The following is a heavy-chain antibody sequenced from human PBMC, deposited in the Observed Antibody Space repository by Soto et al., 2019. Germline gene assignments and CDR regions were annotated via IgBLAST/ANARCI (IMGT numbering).Heavy chain of an antibody. CDR1: GFTFSSYA. J-gene: IGHJ4*02. V-gene: IGHV3-23*01. CDR3: AKKSAIFGGHFDY. CDR2: ISASGGST. Sequence: GGSLRLSCAASGFTFSSYAMTWVRQAPGKGLEWVSGISASGGSTDYADSVKGRFTISRDNSKNTLYLQMNSLRAEDTAVYYCAKKSAIFGGHFDYWGQGTLVTVSS. D-gene: IGHD3-3*01.